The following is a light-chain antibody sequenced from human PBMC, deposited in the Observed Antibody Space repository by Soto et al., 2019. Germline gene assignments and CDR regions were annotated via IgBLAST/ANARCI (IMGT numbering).Light chain of an antibody. CDR2: GAS. CDR3: QQYGSSFT. V-gene: IGKV3-20*01. CDR1: QSVSSSY. J-gene: IGKJ3*01. Sequence: EIVLTQSPCTLSFSPLERATLSCRASQSVSSSYLAWYQQKPGQAPRLLIYGASSRATGIPDRFSGSGSGTDFTLTISRLEPEDFAVHYCQQYGSSFTFGPGTKVDIK.